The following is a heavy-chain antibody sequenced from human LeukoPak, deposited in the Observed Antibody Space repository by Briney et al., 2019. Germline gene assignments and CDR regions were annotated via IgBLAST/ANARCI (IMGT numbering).Heavy chain of an antibody. V-gene: IGHV1-69*02. CDR1: GGTFSSYT. J-gene: IGHJ6*02. CDR2: IIPILGIA. D-gene: IGHD2-21*02. CDR3: ARIRSYCGGDCEDYYYGMDV. Sequence: GASVKVSCKASGGTFSSYTISWVRQAPGQGLEWMGRIIPILGIANYAQKFQGRVTITADKYTRTAYMELSSLRSEDTAVYYCARIRSYCGGDCEDYYYGMDVWGQGTTVTVSS.